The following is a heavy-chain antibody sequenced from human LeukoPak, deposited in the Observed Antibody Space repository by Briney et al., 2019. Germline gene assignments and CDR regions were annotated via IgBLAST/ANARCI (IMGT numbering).Heavy chain of an antibody. V-gene: IGHV1-18*01. J-gene: IGHJ6*02. CDR1: GYTFTSYG. CDR3: ARTRNDDYYYYYGMDV. D-gene: IGHD1-1*01. CDR2: ISAYNGNT. Sequence: GASVKVSCKASGYTFTSYGISWVRQAPGQGLEWMGWISAYNGNTNYAQKLQGRVTMTTDTSTSTAYMEPRSLRSDDTAVYYCARTRNDDYYYYYGMDVWGQGTTVTVSS.